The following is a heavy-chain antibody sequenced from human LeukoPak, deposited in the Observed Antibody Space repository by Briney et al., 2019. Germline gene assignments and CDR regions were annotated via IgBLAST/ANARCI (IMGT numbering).Heavy chain of an antibody. V-gene: IGHV3-74*01. D-gene: IGHD2-2*01. CDR2: IKGDGSYI. J-gene: IGHJ4*02. Sequence: GGSLRLSCAASGFSFSSYWMHWVRQAPGKGLVWVSRIKGDGSYITYADSVKGRFTISRDNSKNTLYLQMNSLRVEDTAVYYCAREVPPVAKYYFDYWGQGTLVTVSS. CDR1: GFSFSSYW. CDR3: AREVPPVAKYYFDY.